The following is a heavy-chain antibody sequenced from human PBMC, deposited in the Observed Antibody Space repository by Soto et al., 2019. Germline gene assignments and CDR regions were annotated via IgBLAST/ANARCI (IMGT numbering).Heavy chain of an antibody. CDR3: ARTVAVPADFDY. D-gene: IGHD6-19*01. Sequence: QVQLVQSGAEEKKPGASVKVSCKASGYTFTGYAMHWVRQAPGQRLEWMGWINAGNGNTKYSQKFQGRVTITTDTSASTAYLELSSLRSEDTAVEYCARTVAVPADFDYWGQGTLVTVSS. V-gene: IGHV1-3*05. J-gene: IGHJ4*02. CDR1: GYTFTGYA. CDR2: INAGNGNT.